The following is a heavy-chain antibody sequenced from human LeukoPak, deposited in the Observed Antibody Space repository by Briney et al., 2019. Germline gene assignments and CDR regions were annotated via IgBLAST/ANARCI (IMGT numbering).Heavy chain of an antibody. CDR3: AEVRSSASDI. Sequence: GGSLRLSCAASGFNVSSNFMSWVRQAPGKGLEWVSTISGSGDTTYYADSVKGRFTISRDNSKNTLYLQMNSLRDEDTAVYYCAEVRSSASDIWGQGTMVTVSS. CDR2: ISGSGDTT. CDR1: GFNVSSNF. J-gene: IGHJ3*02. V-gene: IGHV3-23*01.